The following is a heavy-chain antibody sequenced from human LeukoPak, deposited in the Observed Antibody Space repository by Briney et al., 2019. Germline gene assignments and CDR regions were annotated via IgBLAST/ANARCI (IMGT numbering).Heavy chain of an antibody. V-gene: IGHV3-23*01. CDR2: ISGSGGST. Sequence: GGSLRLSCAASGFTFSSYAMSWVRQAPGKGLEWVSAISGSGGSTYYADSVKGRFTISRDNAKNTLYLQMNSLRAEDTAVYYCARERGGLSSSWYFTLDYWGQGTLVTVSS. J-gene: IGHJ4*02. CDR1: GFTFSSYA. D-gene: IGHD6-13*01. CDR3: ARERGGLSSSWYFTLDY.